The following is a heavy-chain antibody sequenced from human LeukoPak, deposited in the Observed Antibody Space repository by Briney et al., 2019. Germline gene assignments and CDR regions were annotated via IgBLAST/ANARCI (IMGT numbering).Heavy chain of an antibody. D-gene: IGHD3-16*01. J-gene: IGHJ4*02. V-gene: IGHV1-18*01. Sequence: ASVKVSCKASGYTFTSYGISWVRQAPGQGLEWMGWISAYNGNTNYAQKLQGRVTMTADTSTSTAYMELRRLRSDDTAVYYCARDWGNLLVYSFDYWGQGTLVTVSS. CDR3: ARDWGNLLVYSFDY. CDR2: ISAYNGNT. CDR1: GYTFTSYG.